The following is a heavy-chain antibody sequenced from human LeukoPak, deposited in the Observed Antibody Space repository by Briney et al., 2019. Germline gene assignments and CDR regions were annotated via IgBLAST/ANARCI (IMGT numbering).Heavy chain of an antibody. Sequence: SETLSLTCTVSGGSISSSSYYWGWIRQPPGKGLEWIGSIYYSGSTYYNPSLKSRVTISVDTSKNQFSLKLSSVTAADTAIYYCARGDSSSWSPLSYWGQGTLVTVSS. D-gene: IGHD6-13*01. CDR3: ARGDSSSWSPLSY. CDR1: GGSISSSSYY. J-gene: IGHJ4*02. CDR2: IYYSGST. V-gene: IGHV4-39*07.